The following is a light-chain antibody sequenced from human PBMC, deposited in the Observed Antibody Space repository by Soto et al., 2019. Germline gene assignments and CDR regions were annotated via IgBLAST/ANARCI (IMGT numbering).Light chain of an antibody. Sequence: QSVLTQPASVSGSPGQSLTISCTGTSSDVGSYNLVSWYQQHPGKAPKLMIYEGSKRPSGVSNRFSGSKSGNTASLTISGLQAEDEADYYCCSYAGSSTYVFGTGTKVTVL. CDR2: EGS. J-gene: IGLJ1*01. V-gene: IGLV2-23*01. CDR1: SSDVGSYNL. CDR3: CSYAGSSTYV.